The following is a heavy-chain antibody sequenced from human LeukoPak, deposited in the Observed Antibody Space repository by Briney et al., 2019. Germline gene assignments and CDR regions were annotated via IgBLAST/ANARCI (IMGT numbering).Heavy chain of an antibody. D-gene: IGHD3-3*01. CDR1: GFTFSSYG. CDR3: ARDLYYDFWSGYYTQNQYYYYGMDV. J-gene: IGHJ6*02. Sequence: GGSLRLSCAASGFTFSSYGMHWVRQAPGKGLEWVAVISYDGSNKYYADSVKGRFTFSRDNSKNTLYLQMNSLRAEDTAVYYCARDLYYDFWSGYYTQNQYYYYGMDVWGQGTTVTVSS. V-gene: IGHV3-30*03. CDR2: ISYDGSNK.